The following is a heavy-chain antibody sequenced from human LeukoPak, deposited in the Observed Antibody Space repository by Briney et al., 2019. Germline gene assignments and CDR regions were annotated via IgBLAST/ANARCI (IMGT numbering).Heavy chain of an antibody. J-gene: IGHJ6*02. CDR1: GFTFSKYC. CDR2: INIDGTVT. D-gene: IGHD6-19*01. CDR3: ATKQWMAPPPDA. V-gene: IGHV3-74*01. Sequence: GGSLRLSCAASGFTFSKYCMLWVRHAPGKGLESVSRINIDGTVTTYADSVNGRFTVSRDNADNTIFLQMNSVRDEDTAVYYCATKQWMAPPPDAWGQGTPVSVSS.